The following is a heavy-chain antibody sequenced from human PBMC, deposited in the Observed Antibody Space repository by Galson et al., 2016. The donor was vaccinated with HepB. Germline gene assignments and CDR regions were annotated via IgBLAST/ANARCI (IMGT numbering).Heavy chain of an antibody. CDR2: ISTDGRTA. Sequence: SLRLSCAASGFTFSSYGMHWVRQAPGKGLVWVSRISTDGRTANQADSVKGRFTISRENARGTVYLQMNSLTAEDTAVYYCGAFRGDSSGYGEYWSQGTLVTVSS. CDR3: GAFRGDSSGYGEY. V-gene: IGHV3-74*01. J-gene: IGHJ4*02. CDR1: GFTFSSYG. D-gene: IGHD5-18*01.